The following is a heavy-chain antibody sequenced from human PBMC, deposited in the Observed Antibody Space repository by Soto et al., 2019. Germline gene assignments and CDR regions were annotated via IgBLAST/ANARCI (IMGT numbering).Heavy chain of an antibody. V-gene: IGHV1-69*01. D-gene: IGHD3-9*01. J-gene: IGHJ6*02. CDR1: GGTFSSYA. CDR3: ARDQGDTLTGYEAPYYGMDV. CDR2: IIPIFGTA. Sequence: QVQLVQSGAGVKKPGSSVKVSCKASGGTFSSYAISWVRQAPGQGLEWMGGIIPIFGTANYAQKFQGRVTITADESTSTAYMELSSLRSEDTAVYYCARDQGDTLTGYEAPYYGMDVWGQGTTVTVSS.